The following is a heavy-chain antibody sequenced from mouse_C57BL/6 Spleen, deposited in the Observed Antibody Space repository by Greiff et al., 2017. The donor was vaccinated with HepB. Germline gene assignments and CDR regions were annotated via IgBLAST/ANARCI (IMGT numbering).Heavy chain of an antibody. Sequence: EVQLQQSGTVLARPGASVKMSCKTSGYTFTSYWMHWVKQRPGQGLEWIGAIYPGNSDTSYNQKFKGKAKLTAVTSASTAYMELSSLTNEDSAVYYCTLYDYDAYWGQGTLVTVSA. CDR3: TLYDYDAY. CDR2: IYPGNSDT. D-gene: IGHD2-4*01. J-gene: IGHJ3*01. CDR1: GYTFTSYW. V-gene: IGHV1-5*01.